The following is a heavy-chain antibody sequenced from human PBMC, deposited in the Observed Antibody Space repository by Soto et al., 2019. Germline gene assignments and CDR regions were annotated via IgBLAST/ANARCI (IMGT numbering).Heavy chain of an antibody. Sequence: EVQLVESGGGLVKPGGSLRLSCAASGFTFSSYSMHWVRQAPGKGLEWVSSISSSSSYIYYADSVKGRFTISRDNAKNALYLQMNSLRAEDTAVYYCARGLSVAGIYWGQGTLVTVSS. J-gene: IGHJ4*02. CDR1: GFTFSSYS. V-gene: IGHV3-21*01. D-gene: IGHD6-19*01. CDR2: ISSSSSYI. CDR3: ARGLSVAGIY.